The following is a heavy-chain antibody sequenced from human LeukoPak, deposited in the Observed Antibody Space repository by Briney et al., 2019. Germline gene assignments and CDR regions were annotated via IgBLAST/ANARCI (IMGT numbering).Heavy chain of an antibody. D-gene: IGHD2-21*01. CDR3: ARAGPGDCGGDCYSGNDY. CDR1: GGSISSSSYY. V-gene: IGHV4-39*07. Sequence: SETLSLTCTVSGGSISSSSYYWGWIRQPPGKGLEWIGSIYYSGSTYYNPSLKSRVTISVDTSKNQFSLKLSSVTAADTAVYYCARAGPGDCGGDCYSGNDYWGQGTLVTVSS. J-gene: IGHJ4*02. CDR2: IYYSGST.